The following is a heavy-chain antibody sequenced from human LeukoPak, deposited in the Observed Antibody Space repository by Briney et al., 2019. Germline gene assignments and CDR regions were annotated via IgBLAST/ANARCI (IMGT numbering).Heavy chain of an antibody. Sequence: KPSETLSLTCTVSGGSISSYYWSWVRQPAGKGLEWIGRIYTSGSTNYNPSLKSRLTMSVDTSKNQFSLRLSSVTAADTAVYYCARESMENAFDIWGQGTMVTVSS. CDR3: ARESMENAFDI. J-gene: IGHJ3*02. D-gene: IGHD2-8*01. CDR2: IYTSGST. CDR1: GGSISSYY. V-gene: IGHV4-4*07.